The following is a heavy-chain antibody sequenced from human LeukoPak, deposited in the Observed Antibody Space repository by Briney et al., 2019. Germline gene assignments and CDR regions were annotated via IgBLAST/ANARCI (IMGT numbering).Heavy chain of an antibody. CDR2: IYYSGST. CDR1: GGSISSYY. J-gene: IGHJ4*02. V-gene: IGHV4-59*08. CDR3: ARRRGYSGYDIIDY. D-gene: IGHD5-12*01. Sequence: SETLSLTCTVSGGSISSYYWSWIRQPPGEGLEWIGYIYYSGSTNYNPSLKSRVTISVDTSKNQFSLKLSSVTAADTAVYYCARRRGYSGYDIIDYWGQGTLVTVSS.